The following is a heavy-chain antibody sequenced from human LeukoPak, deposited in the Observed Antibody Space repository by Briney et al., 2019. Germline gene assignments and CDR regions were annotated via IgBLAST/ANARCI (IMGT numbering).Heavy chain of an antibody. D-gene: IGHD5-18*01. V-gene: IGHV3-23*01. CDR2: ISGSGGST. CDR1: GFTFSSYA. Sequence: GGSLRLSCAASGFTFSSYAMSWVRQAPGKGLEWVSAISGSGGSTYYADSVKGRFTISRDNSKNTLYLQMNSLRAEDTAVYYCAEGDTAMVCLDYWGQGTLVTVSS. CDR3: AEGDTAMVCLDY. J-gene: IGHJ4*02.